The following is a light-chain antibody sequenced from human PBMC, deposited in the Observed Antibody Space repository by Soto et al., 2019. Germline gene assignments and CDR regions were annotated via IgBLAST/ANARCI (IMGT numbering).Light chain of an antibody. J-gene: IGKJ1*01. V-gene: IGKV3-15*01. Sequence: EIVMTQSPATLSVSPGERATLSCRASQSVRSNLAWYQQKPGQAPRFLIYGASTRATGIPAKFSGSGSGTEFTLTISSLRSEDFAVYYCQQYNNWPRTFGQGTKVEIK. CDR2: GAS. CDR1: QSVRSN. CDR3: QQYNNWPRT.